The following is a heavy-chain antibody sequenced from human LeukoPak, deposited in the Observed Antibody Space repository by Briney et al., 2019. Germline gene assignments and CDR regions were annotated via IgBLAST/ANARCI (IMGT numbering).Heavy chain of an antibody. CDR2: ISGNGGST. CDR1: GFTFSSYA. D-gene: IGHD3-3*01. CDR3: AATGRNGYYPEAFHI. V-gene: IGHV3-23*01. J-gene: IGHJ3*02. Sequence: GGSLRLSCAASGFTFSSYAMSWVRQAPGKGLGWVSAISGNGGSTYYADSVKGRFTISRDNPKNTLYLQMNSLRAEDTTVDFCAATGRNGYYPEAFHICGEEGTLTASS.